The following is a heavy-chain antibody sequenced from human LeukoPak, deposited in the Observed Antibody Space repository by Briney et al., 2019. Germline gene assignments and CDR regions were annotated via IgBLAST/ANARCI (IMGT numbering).Heavy chain of an antibody. CDR2: IYYSGSS. Sequence: SETLSLTCTVSGGSISSGGYYWSWIRQHPGKGLEWIGYIYYSGSSYYNPTLKSRVTISVDTSKNQFSLNLSSVTAADTAVYYCARQGAAAAGGSSRYFDYWGQGTLVTVSS. V-gene: IGHV4-31*03. CDR3: ARQGAAAAGGSSRYFDY. J-gene: IGHJ4*02. D-gene: IGHD6-13*01. CDR1: GGSISSGGYY.